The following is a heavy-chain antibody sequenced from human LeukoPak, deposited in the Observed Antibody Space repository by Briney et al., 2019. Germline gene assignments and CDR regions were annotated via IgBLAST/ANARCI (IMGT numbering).Heavy chain of an antibody. CDR1: GGTFSSYA. D-gene: IGHD2-2*01. Sequence: SVKVSCKASGGTFSSYAISWVRQAPGQGLEWMGGIIPIFGTANYAQKFQGRVTITANESTSTAYMELSSLRSEDTAVYYCARAYCSSTSCYHLDYWGQGTLVTVSS. CDR3: ARAYCSSTSCYHLDY. CDR2: IIPIFGTA. J-gene: IGHJ4*02. V-gene: IGHV1-69*13.